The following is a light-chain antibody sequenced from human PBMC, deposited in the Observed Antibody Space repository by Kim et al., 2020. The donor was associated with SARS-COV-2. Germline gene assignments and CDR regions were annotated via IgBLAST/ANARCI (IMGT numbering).Light chain of an antibody. J-gene: IGLJ2*01. V-gene: IGLV2-23*02. CDR3: CPYAGSSTLV. Sequence: GQSITISCTGTSSDVGSYNLVSWYQQHPGKAPKLMIYEVSKRPSGVSNRFSGSKSGNTASLTISGLQAEDEADYYCCPYAGSSTLVFGGGTQLTVL. CDR1: SSDVGSYNL. CDR2: EVS.